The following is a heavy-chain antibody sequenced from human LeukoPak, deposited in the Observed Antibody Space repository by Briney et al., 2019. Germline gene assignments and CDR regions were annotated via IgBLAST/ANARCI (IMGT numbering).Heavy chain of an antibody. D-gene: IGHD1-26*01. CDR3: ARDSGSGSYYGY. CDR2: INERATII. CDR1: GFTFSSYT. J-gene: IGHJ4*02. V-gene: IGHV3-74*01. Sequence: GGSLRLSCAASGFTFSSYTMSRVRQTPGKGLEWVSRINERATIISYADSVKGRFTISRDNAKNTLYLQMNSLRAEDTAVYYCARDSGSGSYYGYWGQGTLVTVSS.